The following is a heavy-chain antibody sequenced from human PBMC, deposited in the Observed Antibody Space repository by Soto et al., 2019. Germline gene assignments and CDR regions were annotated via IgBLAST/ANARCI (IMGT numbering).Heavy chain of an antibody. D-gene: IGHD3-3*01. J-gene: IGHJ6*02. CDR1: GGSISSGGYY. CDR2: IYYSGST. Sequence: SETLSLSCTVSGGSISSGGYYWNWIRQHPGKGLEWIGYIYYSGSTYYNPSLKSRVTISVDTSKNQFSLKLSSVTAADTAVYYCARANSWTPRYYYYGMDVWGQGTTVTV. CDR3: ARANSWTPRYYYYGMDV. V-gene: IGHV4-31*03.